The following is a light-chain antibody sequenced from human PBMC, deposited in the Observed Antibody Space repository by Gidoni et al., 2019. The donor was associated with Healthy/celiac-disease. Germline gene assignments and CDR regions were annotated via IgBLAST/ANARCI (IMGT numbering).Light chain of an antibody. J-gene: IGKJ3*01. CDR3: QQYNSYPGT. CDR2: KAS. Sequence: DIQMTQSPSTLSASVGDRVTITCRASQSISSWLAWYQQKPGKAPKLLIYKASSLESGDPSRFSGSGSGTEFTLTISSLQPDDFATYYCQQYNSYPGTFGPGTKVDIK. CDR1: QSISSW. V-gene: IGKV1-5*03.